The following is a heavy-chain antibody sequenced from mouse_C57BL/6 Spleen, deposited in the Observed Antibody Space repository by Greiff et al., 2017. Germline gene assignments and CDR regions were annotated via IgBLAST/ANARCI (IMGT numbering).Heavy chain of an antibody. Sequence: QVQLQQSGAELVRPGASVTLSCKASGYTFTDYEMHWVKQTPVHGLEWIGAIDPETGGTAYNQKFKGKAILTADKSSSTAYMELRSLTSEDSAVYYCTRDYYGSSYGWYVDVWGTGTTVTVSS. D-gene: IGHD1-1*01. CDR3: TRDYYGSSYGWYVDV. CDR2: IDPETGGT. J-gene: IGHJ1*03. V-gene: IGHV1-15*01. CDR1: GYTFTDYE.